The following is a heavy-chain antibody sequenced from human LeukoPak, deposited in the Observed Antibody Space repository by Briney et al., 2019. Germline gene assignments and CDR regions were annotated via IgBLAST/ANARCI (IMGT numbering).Heavy chain of an antibody. D-gene: IGHD3-22*01. CDR1: GGSINNYY. CDR2: IYYSGGT. V-gene: IGHV4-59*01. CDR3: ARVGYYDSSGYLDY. Sequence: PSETLSLTCTVSGGSINNYYWNWIRQPPGKGLEWIGYIYYSGGTNYNPSFKSRVTISVDTSKNQFSLKLSSVTAADTAVYYCARVGYYDSSGYLDYWGQGTLVTVSS. J-gene: IGHJ4*02.